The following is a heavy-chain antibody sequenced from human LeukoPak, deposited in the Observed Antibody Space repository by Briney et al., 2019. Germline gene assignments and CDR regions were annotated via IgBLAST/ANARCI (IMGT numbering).Heavy chain of an antibody. CDR3: ARESPQLWLRGGHYFDY. V-gene: IGHV4-59*01. CDR2: IYYSGST. D-gene: IGHD5-18*01. CDR1: GGSISSYY. Sequence: SETLSLTCTVSGGSISSYYWSRIRQPPGKGLEWIGYIYYSGSTNYNPSLKSRVTISVDTSKNQFSLKLSSVTAADTAVYYCARESPQLWLRGGHYFDYWGQGTLVIVSS. J-gene: IGHJ4*02.